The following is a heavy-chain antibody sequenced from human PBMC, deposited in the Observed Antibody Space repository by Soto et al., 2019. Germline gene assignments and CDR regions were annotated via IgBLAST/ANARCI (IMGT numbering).Heavy chain of an antibody. CDR1: GFSLSRYW. D-gene: IGHD3-22*01. V-gene: IGHV3-7*02. Sequence: LRLSCTASGFSLSRYWMSWVRQAPGKGLEWVTNIKEDGSEIYYSDSVKGRFTISRDNGKNSLFLQMNSLRDEDTAVYYCARVVVVIPPGYYYAMDVWGQGTTVTVS. CDR3: ARVVVVIPPGYYYAMDV. CDR2: IKEDGSEI. J-gene: IGHJ6*02.